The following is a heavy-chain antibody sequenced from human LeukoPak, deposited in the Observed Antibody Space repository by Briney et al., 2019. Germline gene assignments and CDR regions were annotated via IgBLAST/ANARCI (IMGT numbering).Heavy chain of an antibody. J-gene: IGHJ4*02. Sequence: AAVQVSCKASGGTFSSYAISWVRQAPGQGLEWMGGIIPIFGTANYAQKFQGRVTITADESTSTAYMELSSLRSEDTAVYYCARISRDGYNYSDYWGQGTLVTVSS. CDR3: ARISRDGYNYSDY. CDR2: IIPIFGTA. D-gene: IGHD5-24*01. V-gene: IGHV1-69*13. CDR1: GGTFSSYA.